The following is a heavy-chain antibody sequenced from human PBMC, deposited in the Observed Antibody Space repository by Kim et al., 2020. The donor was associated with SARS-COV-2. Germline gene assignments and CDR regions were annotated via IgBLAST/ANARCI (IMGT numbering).Heavy chain of an antibody. CDR3: AREITTEGIFWYFDY. J-gene: IGHJ4*02. CDR2: INSDGSST. Sequence: GGSLRLSCAASGFTFSSYWMHWVRQAPGKGLVWVSRINSDGSSTSYADSVKGRFTISRDNAKNTLYLQMNSLRAEDTAVYYCAREITTEGIFWYFDYWGQGTLVTVSS. CDR1: GFTFSSYW. D-gene: IGHD3-3*02. V-gene: IGHV3-74*01.